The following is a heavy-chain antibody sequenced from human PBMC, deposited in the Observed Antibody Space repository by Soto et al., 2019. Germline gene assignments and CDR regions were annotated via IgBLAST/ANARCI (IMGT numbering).Heavy chain of an antibody. Sequence: SETLSLTXTVSGGSFSSADYYWNWIRQPPGKGLEWIGHISYSGSTSYNPSLKSRVIISLDTSKNQFSLKLSSVTAADTAMYYCSRIPTLNSPAPFDSWGQGTLVTVSS. V-gene: IGHV4-30-4*01. CDR3: SRIPTLNSPAPFDS. CDR2: ISYSGST. D-gene: IGHD1-26*01. J-gene: IGHJ4*02. CDR1: GGSFSSADYY.